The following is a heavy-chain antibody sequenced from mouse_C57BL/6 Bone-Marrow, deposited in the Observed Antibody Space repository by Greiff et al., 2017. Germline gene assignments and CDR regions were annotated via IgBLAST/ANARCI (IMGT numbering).Heavy chain of an antibody. CDR1: GYTFTSYW. CDR3: ARGHYYGSSYFYFDY. V-gene: IGHV1-69*01. CDR2: IDPSDSYT. D-gene: IGHD1-1*01. Sequence: VQLQQPGAELVMPGASVKLSCKASGYTFTSYWMHWVKQRPGQGLEWIGEIDPSDSYTNYNQKFKGKSTLTVDKSSSTAYMQLSSLTSEDYAVYYCARGHYYGSSYFYFDYWGQGTTLTVSS. J-gene: IGHJ2*01.